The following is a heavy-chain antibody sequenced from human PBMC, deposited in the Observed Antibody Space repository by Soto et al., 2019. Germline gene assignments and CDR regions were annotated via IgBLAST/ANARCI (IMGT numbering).Heavy chain of an antibody. V-gene: IGHV4-31*03. CDR3: ASQSEYSSSSGPFDY. CDR2: IYYSGST. D-gene: IGHD6-6*01. J-gene: IGHJ4*02. Sequence: SETLSLTCTVSGGSISSGGYYWSWIRQHPGKGLEWIGYIYYSGSTYYNPSLKSRVTISVDTSKNQFSLKLSSVTAADTAAYYCASQSEYSSSSGPFDYWGQGTLVTVYS. CDR1: GGSISSGGYY.